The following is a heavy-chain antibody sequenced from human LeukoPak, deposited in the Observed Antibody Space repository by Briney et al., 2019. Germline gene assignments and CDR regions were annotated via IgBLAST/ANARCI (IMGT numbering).Heavy chain of an antibody. CDR2: INWNGGST. CDR1: GFTFDDYG. V-gene: IGHV3-20*04. CDR3: AKTYYSSRAHYYYYYYMDV. Sequence: GGSLRLSCAASGFTFDDYGMSWVRQAPGKGLEWVSGINWNGGSTGYADSVKGRFTISRDNAKNSLYLQMNSLRAEDTAVYYCAKTYYSSRAHYYYYYYMDVWGKGTTVTISS. D-gene: IGHD3-10*01. J-gene: IGHJ6*03.